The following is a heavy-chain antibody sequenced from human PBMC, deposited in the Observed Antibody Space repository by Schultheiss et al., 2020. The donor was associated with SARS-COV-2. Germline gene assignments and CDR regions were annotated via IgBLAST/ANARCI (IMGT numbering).Heavy chain of an antibody. CDR3: TTELRFPQY. Sequence: GGSLRLSCAASGFTFSNAWMSWVRQAPGKGLEWVAVISYDGSNKYYADSVKGRFTISRDNSKNTLYLQMNSLKTEDTAVYYCTTELRFPQYWGQGTLVTVSS. J-gene: IGHJ4*02. D-gene: IGHD3-3*01. V-gene: IGHV3-30-3*01. CDR1: GFTFSNAW. CDR2: ISYDGSNK.